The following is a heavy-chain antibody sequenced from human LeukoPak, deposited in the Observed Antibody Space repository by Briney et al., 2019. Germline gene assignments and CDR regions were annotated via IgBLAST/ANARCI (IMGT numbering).Heavy chain of an antibody. CDR1: DDSISIYY. V-gene: IGHV4-59*12. D-gene: IGHD3-9*01. J-gene: IGHJ4*02. CDR2: IDHTGST. CDR3: ARDQSDLLTGYYTDY. Sequence: PSETLSLICSVSDDSISIYYWSWIRQPPGKGLEWIGYIDHTGSTNYNPSLNSRVTISRDTSKNHFSLELSSVTAADTAVYYCARDQSDLLTGYYTDYWGQGTLVTVSS.